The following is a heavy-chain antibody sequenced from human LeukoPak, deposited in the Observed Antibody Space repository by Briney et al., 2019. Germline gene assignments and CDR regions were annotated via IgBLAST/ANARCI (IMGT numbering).Heavy chain of an antibody. CDR3: ARPNIVVVPAAIPAPPNGAFDI. CDR2: IYYSGST. CDR1: GGSISSGGYY. J-gene: IGHJ3*02. D-gene: IGHD2-2*02. V-gene: IGHV4-31*03. Sequence: SETLSLTCTVSGGSISSGGYYWSWIRQHPGTGLEWLGYIYYSGSTYYNPSLKSRVTISVDTSKNQFSLKLSSVTAADTAVYYCARPNIVVVPAAIPAPPNGAFDIWGQGTMVTVSS.